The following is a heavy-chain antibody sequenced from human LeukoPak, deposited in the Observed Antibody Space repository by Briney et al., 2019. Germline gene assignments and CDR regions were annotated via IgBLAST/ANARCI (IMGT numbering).Heavy chain of an antibody. D-gene: IGHD6-13*01. CDR1: GFTVSSNY. J-gene: IGHJ6*02. CDR2: IYSGGST. V-gene: IGHV3-66*01. CDR3: ARDEVAAAGTHYYYGMDV. Sequence: GGSLRLSCAASGFTVSSNYMSWVRQAPGKGLEGVSVIYSGGSTYYADSVKGRFTISRDNSKNTLYLQMNSLRAEDTAVYYCARDEVAAAGTHYYYGMDVWGQGTTVTVSS.